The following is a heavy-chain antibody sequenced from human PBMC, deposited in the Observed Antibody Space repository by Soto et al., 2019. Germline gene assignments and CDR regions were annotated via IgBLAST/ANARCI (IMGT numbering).Heavy chain of an antibody. D-gene: IGHD5-18*01. CDR3: ARGLRGYSYGYRIDY. J-gene: IGHJ4*02. V-gene: IGHV1-2*02. CDR1: GYTFTGYY. Sequence: ASVKVSCKASGYTFTGYYMHWVRQAPGQGLEWMGWINPNSGGTNYAQKFQGRVTMTRDTSISTAYMELSGLRSDDTAVYYCARGLRGYSYGYRIDYWGQGTLVTVSS. CDR2: INPNSGGT.